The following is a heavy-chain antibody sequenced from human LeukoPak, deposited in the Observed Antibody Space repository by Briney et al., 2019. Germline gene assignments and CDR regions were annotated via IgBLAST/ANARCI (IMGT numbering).Heavy chain of an antibody. J-gene: IGHJ4*02. D-gene: IGHD3-10*01. CDR3: VRVVRGPKDYYFDY. CDR1: GFTFSRYD. Sequence: GGSLRLSCAASGFTFSRYDMHWVRHATGKGLEWVSAIGTAGDTYYPGSVKGRFTISRENAKNSLYLQMNSLRAGDTAVYYCVRVVRGPKDYYFDYWGQGTLVTVSS. CDR2: IGTAGDT. V-gene: IGHV3-13*01.